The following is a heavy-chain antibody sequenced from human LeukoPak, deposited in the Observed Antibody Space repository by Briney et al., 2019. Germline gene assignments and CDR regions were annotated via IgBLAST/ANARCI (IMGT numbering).Heavy chain of an antibody. CDR3: ARVPGGSYYWYFDL. V-gene: IGHV1-2*02. Sequence: GASVKVSCKASGYTFTSYGISWVRQAPGQGLEWMGWINPNSGGTNYAQKFQGRVTMTRDTSISTAYMELSRLRSDDTAVYYCARVPGGSYYWYFDLWGRGTLVTVSS. J-gene: IGHJ2*01. CDR2: INPNSGGT. D-gene: IGHD1-26*01. CDR1: GYTFTSYG.